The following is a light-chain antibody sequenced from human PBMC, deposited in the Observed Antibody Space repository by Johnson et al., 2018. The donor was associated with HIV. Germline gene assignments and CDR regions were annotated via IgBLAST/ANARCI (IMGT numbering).Light chain of an antibody. CDR3: GTWDCSHYV. CDR2: ENN. Sequence: QSVLTQPPSVSAAPGQKVTISCSGSSSNIGNNYVSWYQQLPGTAPKLLIYENNKRPSGIPDRFSGSKSGTSATLGITGLQTGDEADYYCGTWDCSHYVFGTGTKVTVL. V-gene: IGLV1-51*02. CDR1: SSNIGNNY. J-gene: IGLJ1*01.